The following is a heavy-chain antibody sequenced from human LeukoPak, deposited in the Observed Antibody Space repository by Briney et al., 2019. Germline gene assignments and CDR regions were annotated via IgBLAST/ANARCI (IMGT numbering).Heavy chain of an antibody. J-gene: IGHJ4*02. CDR1: GYTFTSYD. V-gene: IGHV1-2*02. D-gene: IGHD2-2*01. Sequence: ASVKVSCKASGYTFTSYDINWVRQATGQGLEWMGWINPNSGGTNYAQKFQGRVTMTRDTSISTAYMELSRLRSDDTAVYYCARVWDQLRSGDDYWGQGTLVTVSS. CDR3: ARVWDQLRSGDDY. CDR2: INPNSGGT.